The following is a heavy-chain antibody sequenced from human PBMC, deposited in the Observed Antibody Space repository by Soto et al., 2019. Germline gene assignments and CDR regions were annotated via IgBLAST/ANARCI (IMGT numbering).Heavy chain of an antibody. CDR2: IYYSGST. V-gene: IGHV4-30-4*01. CDR1: GGSISSGDYY. Sequence: SETLSLTCTVSGGSISSGDYYWSWIHQPPGKGLEWIGYIYYSGSTYYNPSLKSRVTISVDTSKNQFSLKLSSVTAADTAVYYCARDNYYSGMDVWGQGTTVTVSS. CDR3: ARDNYYSGMDV. J-gene: IGHJ6*02.